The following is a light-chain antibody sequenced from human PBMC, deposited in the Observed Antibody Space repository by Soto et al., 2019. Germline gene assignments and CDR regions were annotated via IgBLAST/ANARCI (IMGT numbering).Light chain of an antibody. J-gene: IGKJ3*01. V-gene: IGKV1-9*01. Sequence: DIQLTQSPSFLSASVGDRVTITCRASQGISSYLAWYQQKPGKAPKLLIYAASTLQSGVPSRFSGSGSGTEFTLTVSSLQPEYFATYYCQQLKSYPVCTFGPGTTGDIK. CDR3: QQLKSYPVCT. CDR1: QGISSY. CDR2: AAS.